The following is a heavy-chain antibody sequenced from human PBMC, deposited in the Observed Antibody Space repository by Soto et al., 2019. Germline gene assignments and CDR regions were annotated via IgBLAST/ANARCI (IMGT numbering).Heavy chain of an antibody. V-gene: IGHV1-18*01. J-gene: IGHJ6*02. CDR1: GYTFTSYG. CDR3: ARALKVGYSSSWYVYYYGMDV. Sequence: ASVKVSCKASGYTFTSYGISWVRQAPGQGLEWMGWISAYNGNTNYAQKLQGRVTMTTDTSTSTAYMELRSLRSDDTAVYYCARALKVGYSSSWYVYYYGMDVWGQGTTVTAP. CDR2: ISAYNGNT. D-gene: IGHD6-13*01.